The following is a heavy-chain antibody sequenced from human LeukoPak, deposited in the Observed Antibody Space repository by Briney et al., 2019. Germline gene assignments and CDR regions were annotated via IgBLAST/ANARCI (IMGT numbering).Heavy chain of an antibody. CDR3: ARDPRGSSSLNYYYYYGMDV. CDR2: INPNSGGT. V-gene: IGHV1-2*02. Sequence: GASVKVSCKASGYTFTGYYMHWVRQAPGQGLEWMGWINPNSGGTNYAQKFQGRVTMTRDTSISTAYMELSRLRSDDTAVYYCARDPRGSSSLNYYYYYGMDVWGQGTTVTVSS. D-gene: IGHD6-13*01. J-gene: IGHJ6*02. CDR1: GYTFTGYY.